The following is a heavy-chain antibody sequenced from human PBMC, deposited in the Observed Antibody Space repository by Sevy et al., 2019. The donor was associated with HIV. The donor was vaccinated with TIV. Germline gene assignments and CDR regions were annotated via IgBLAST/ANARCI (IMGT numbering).Heavy chain of an antibody. CDR1: GYTFTSYG. J-gene: IGHJ6*02. CDR2: ISAYNGNT. V-gene: IGHV1-18*01. CDR3: AREWGNNYDFWSGYYYRYYYYGMDV. Sequence: ASVKVSCKASGYTFTSYGISWVRQAPGQGLEWMGWISAYNGNTNYAQKLQGTVTMTTDTSTSTAYMELRSLRSDDTAVYYCAREWGNNYDFWSGYYYRYYYYGMDVWGQGTTVTVSS. D-gene: IGHD3-3*01.